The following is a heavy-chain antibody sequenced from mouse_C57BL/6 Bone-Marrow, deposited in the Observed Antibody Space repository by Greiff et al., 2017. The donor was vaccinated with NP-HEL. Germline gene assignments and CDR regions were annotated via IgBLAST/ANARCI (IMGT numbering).Heavy chain of an antibody. J-gene: IGHJ2*01. V-gene: IGHV5-4*01. D-gene: IGHD1-1*01. CDR1: GYTFSSYA. CDR3: ARNYGSSFDY. CDR2: INPSGSYT. Sequence: EVQLVEPGGGLVKPGGSLKLSCAASGYTFSSYAMSWVRQSPEKRLEWVATINPSGSYTNYPDNVKGRFTISTDKANNHLYLQMSHLKSEDTAMYYCARNYGSSFDYWGQGTTLTVSS.